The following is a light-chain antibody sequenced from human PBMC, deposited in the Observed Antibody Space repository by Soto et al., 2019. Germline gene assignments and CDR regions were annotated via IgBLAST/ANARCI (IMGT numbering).Light chain of an antibody. CDR3: GSWDNNLRAYV. Sequence: QSVLTQPPSASGTPGQRVTTSCSGSSSNIGSNTVNWYQQLPGTAPKLLIYSNNQRPSGVPDRFSGSKSGTSASLAISGLQSEDEGDYYCGSWDNNLRAYVFGTGTKVTVL. J-gene: IGLJ1*01. CDR1: SSNIGSNT. CDR2: SNN. V-gene: IGLV1-44*01.